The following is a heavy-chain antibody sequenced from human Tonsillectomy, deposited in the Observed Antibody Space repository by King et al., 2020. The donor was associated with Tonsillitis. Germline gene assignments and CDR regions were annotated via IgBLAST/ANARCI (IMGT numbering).Heavy chain of an antibody. Sequence: QLVQSGGGLVKPGGSLRLSCAASGFTFSSYSMNWVRQAPGKGLEWVSSISTSSSYIYYADSVKGRFTISRDNAKNSLYLQMNSLRAEDTAVYYCARSLNDFWSGGWFDPWGQGTLVTVSS. CDR2: ISTSSSYI. CDR3: ARSLNDFWSGGWFDP. J-gene: IGHJ5*02. CDR1: GFTFSSYS. D-gene: IGHD3-3*01. V-gene: IGHV3-21*01.